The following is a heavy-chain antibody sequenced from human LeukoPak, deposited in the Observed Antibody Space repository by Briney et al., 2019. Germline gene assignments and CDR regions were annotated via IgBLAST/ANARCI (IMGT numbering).Heavy chain of an antibody. CDR3: AREYCSSTSCLYYFDY. CDR2: IIPIFGTA. V-gene: IGHV1-69*15. D-gene: IGHD2-2*01. Sequence: SVKVSCKGSGGTFSSYAITWVRQAPGQGLEWMGRIIPIFGTANYAQKFQGRVTITADESTSTAYMELSSLRSEDTAVYYCAREYCSSTSCLYYFDYWGQGTLVTVSS. CDR1: GGTFSSYA. J-gene: IGHJ4*02.